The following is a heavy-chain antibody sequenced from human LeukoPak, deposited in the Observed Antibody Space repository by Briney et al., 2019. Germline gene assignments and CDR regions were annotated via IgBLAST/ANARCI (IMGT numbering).Heavy chain of an antibody. CDR1: GLSFSYPG. J-gene: IGHJ4*02. CDR2: IRQDGSEK. V-gene: IGHV3-7*01. CDR3: ARDRSISGVVTLDY. D-gene: IGHD3-3*01. Sequence: GGSPRLLTAASGLSFSYPGLTKVRQAPGKGLEWVANIRQDGSEKYYVDSVKGRFTISRDNPKNSVYLQMNSLRAEDTAVYYSARDRSISGVVTLDYWGQGTLVTVSS.